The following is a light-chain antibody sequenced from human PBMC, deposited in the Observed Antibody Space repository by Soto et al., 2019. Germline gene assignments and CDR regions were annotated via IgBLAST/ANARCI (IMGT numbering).Light chain of an antibody. CDR3: QQYYNWPPIT. V-gene: IGKV3-15*01. Sequence: EIGMTQSPATLSVSPGERATLSCRASQSVSINLAWYQQKPGQSPMLLIYGASTRATGIPARFSGSGSGTEFTLTISSLQSEAFAVYYCQQYYNWPPITFGHGTRLEIK. CDR2: GAS. CDR1: QSVSIN. J-gene: IGKJ5*01.